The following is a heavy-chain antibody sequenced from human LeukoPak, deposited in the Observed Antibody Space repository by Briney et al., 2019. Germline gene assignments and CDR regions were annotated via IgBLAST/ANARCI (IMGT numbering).Heavy chain of an antibody. CDR3: ARQRFDYGYGMDV. CDR2: IDPSDSYI. CDR1: GYSFTSYW. V-gene: IGHV5-10-1*01. Sequence: GESLKISCKGSGYSFTSYWISWVRQMPGKGLEWMGRIDPSDSYINYSQSFQGHVTISADKSISTAYLQWSSLKASGTAMYYCARQRFDYGYGMDVWGQGTTVTVSS. J-gene: IGHJ6*02. D-gene: IGHD3-16*01.